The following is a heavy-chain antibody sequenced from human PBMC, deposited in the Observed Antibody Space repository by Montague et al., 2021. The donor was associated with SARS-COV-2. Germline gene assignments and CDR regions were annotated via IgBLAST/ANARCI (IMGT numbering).Heavy chain of an antibody. J-gene: IGHJ4*02. V-gene: IGHV1-58*02. CDR3: AARGFEESNGDLFDH. Sequence: SVKVSCKASGFTFTSSAMQWVRQARGQRLEWIGWIVVGSGNTNYAQKFQERVTITRDMSTSTAYMELSSLRSEDTAVYYCAARGFEESNGDLFDHWGQGTLVTVSS. CDR1: GFTFTSSA. D-gene: IGHD3-10*01. CDR2: IVVGSGNT.